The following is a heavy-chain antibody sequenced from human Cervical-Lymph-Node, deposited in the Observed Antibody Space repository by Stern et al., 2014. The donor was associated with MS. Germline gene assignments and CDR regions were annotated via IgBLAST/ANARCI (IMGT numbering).Heavy chain of an antibody. CDR3: ATTIFGVVNPYYYGMDV. V-gene: IGHV1-3*01. J-gene: IGHJ6*02. CDR2: INAGNGNT. Sequence: QVQLVQSGAEVKKPGASVKVSCKASGYTFTSYDMHWVRQAPGQRLEWMGWINAGNGNTKYSQKFQGRVTITRDTSASTAYMELSSLRSEDTAVYYCATTIFGVVNPYYYGMDVWGQGTTVTVSS. CDR1: GYTFTSYD. D-gene: IGHD3-3*01.